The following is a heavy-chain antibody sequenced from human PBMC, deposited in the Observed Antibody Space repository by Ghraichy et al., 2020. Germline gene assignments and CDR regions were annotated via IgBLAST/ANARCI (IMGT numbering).Heavy chain of an antibody. J-gene: IGHJ6*02. Sequence: GESLNISCAASGFTFSSYSMNWVRQAPGKGLEWVSSISSSSSYIYYADSVKGRFTISRDNAKNSLYLQMNSLRAEDTAVYYCARAYRVYDFWSGDQFYYGMDVWGQGTTVTVSS. V-gene: IGHV3-21*01. CDR2: ISSSSSYI. D-gene: IGHD3-3*01. CDR1: GFTFSSYS. CDR3: ARAYRVYDFWSGDQFYYGMDV.